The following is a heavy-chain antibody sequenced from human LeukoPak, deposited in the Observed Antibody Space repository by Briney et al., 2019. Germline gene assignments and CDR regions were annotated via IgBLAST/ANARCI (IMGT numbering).Heavy chain of an antibody. CDR1: GFTVSSNY. D-gene: IGHD1-26*01. CDR2: IYSGGST. V-gene: IGHV3-66*01. Sequence: PGGSLRLSCAASGFTVSSNYMSWVRQAPGKGLEWVSVIYSGGSTYYADSVKGRFTISRDKSKNTLYLQMNSLRAEDTAVYYCARDTVGASLFGGQGTLVTVSS. J-gene: IGHJ4*02. CDR3: ARDTVGASLF.